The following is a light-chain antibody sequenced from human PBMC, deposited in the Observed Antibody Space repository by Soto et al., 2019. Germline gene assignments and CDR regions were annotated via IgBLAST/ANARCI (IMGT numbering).Light chain of an antibody. J-gene: IGKJ1*01. V-gene: IGKV1-27*01. CDR1: QAISDY. Sequence: DIQMTQSPSSLSASVGDRVTITCRASQAISDYLAWYQQKPGQVPNLLIFAASTLQSGVPSRFSGSGSGTYFTLTITGLQHEDVATYYCQNYNSAPWTFGQGTKVEIK. CDR2: AAS. CDR3: QNYNSAPWT.